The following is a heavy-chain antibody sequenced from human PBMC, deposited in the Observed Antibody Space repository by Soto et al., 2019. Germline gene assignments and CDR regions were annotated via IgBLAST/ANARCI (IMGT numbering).Heavy chain of an antibody. V-gene: IGHV4-30-4*01. CDR3: ARILMNYSRLDY. Sequence: PSETLSLTCTVSGASINSCDYYWSWIRQPPGKGLEWIGHIYYSGSTYYNPSLKSRAGISVDSSKSQVSLKLTSVTAADTAVYFGARILMNYSRLDYWGKGALVTVAS. CDR1: GASINSCDYY. D-gene: IGHD2-8*01. CDR2: IYYSGST. J-gene: IGHJ4*02.